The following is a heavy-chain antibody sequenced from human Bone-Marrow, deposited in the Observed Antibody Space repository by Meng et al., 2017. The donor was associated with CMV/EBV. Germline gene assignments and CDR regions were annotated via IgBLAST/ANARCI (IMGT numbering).Heavy chain of an antibody. V-gene: IGHV4-38-2*02. CDR1: GYSISSGYN. Sequence: SEPLSLTCSVSGYSISSGYNWAWIRQPPGKGLEWIGSIYHSGLSFYNPSLESRATISVDTSKNQFSLNLTSVTAADTAVYYCARESYYDFWNAYDGWGQGTLVTVSS. J-gene: IGHJ4*02. CDR3: ARESYYDFWNAYDG. CDR2: IYHSGLS. D-gene: IGHD3-3*01.